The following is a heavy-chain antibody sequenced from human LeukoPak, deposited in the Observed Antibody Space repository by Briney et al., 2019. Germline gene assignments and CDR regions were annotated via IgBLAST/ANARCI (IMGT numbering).Heavy chain of an antibody. J-gene: IGHJ3*02. CDR3: ARGRITMIWPI. D-gene: IGHD3-22*01. CDR1: GGSISSYY. CDR2: IYHSGST. Sequence: SETLSLTCTVSGGSISSYYWSWIRQPPGKGLEWIGYIYHSGSTNYNPSLKSRVTISVDTSKNQFSLKLSSVTAADTAVYYCARGRITMIWPIWGQGTMVTVSS. V-gene: IGHV4-59*01.